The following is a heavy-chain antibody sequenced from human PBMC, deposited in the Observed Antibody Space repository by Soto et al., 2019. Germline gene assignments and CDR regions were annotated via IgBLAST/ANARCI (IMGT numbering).Heavy chain of an antibody. V-gene: IGHV4-30-4*01. Sequence: SETLSLTCTVSGGSIISGDYYWIWIRQPPGKGLEWIGYIYYSGSTYYNPSLKSRVTISVDTSKNQFSLKLSSVTAADTAVYYCARAVAARDYYYGMDVWGQGTTVTVSS. CDR2: IYYSGST. CDR1: GGSIISGDYY. CDR3: ARAVAARDYYYGMDV. J-gene: IGHJ6*02. D-gene: IGHD6-6*01.